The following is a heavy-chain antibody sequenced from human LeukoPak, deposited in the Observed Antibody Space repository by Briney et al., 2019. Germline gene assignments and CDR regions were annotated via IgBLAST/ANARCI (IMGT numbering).Heavy chain of an antibody. CDR3: ARGVDYGDYAFDY. CDR1: GGTFSSHA. J-gene: IGHJ4*02. CDR2: IIPIFGTA. V-gene: IGHV1-69*05. Sequence: SVKVSCKASGGTFSSHAISWVRQAPGQGLEWMGGIIPIFGTANYAQKFQGRVTITTDESTSTAYMELSSLRSEDTAVYYCARGVDYGDYAFDYWGQGTLVTVSS. D-gene: IGHD4-17*01.